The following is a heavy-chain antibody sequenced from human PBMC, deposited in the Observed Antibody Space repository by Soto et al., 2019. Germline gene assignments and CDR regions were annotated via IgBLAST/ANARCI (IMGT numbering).Heavy chain of an antibody. D-gene: IGHD6-19*01. V-gene: IGHV4-31*03. J-gene: IGHJ5*02. CDR1: GYSITAGGYY. Sequence: SETLSLTCFVSGYSITAGGYYWSWIRHHPGKGLEWIGSFYSSGSIIYNPSLRSRVSISGDTSSNQFSMSLTSVTAADTARYYCARMYSSGSGWFHPWGQGTLVTVSA. CDR3: ARMYSSGSGWFHP. CDR2: FYSSGSI.